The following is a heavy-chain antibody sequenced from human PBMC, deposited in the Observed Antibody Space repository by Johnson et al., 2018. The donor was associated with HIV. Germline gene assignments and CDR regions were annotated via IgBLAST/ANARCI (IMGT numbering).Heavy chain of an antibody. Sequence: VQLVESGGGLVQPGGSLRLSCAASGFTVSSNYMSWVRQTPGKGLEWVSVIYSGGSTYYADSVKGRFTISRDNAKNSLYLEMNSPRAEDTAVYYGARDRAGNAFDIWGQGTMVTVSS. CDR3: ARDRAGNAFDI. CDR2: IYSGGST. V-gene: IGHV3-53*01. J-gene: IGHJ3*02. CDR1: GFTVSSNY.